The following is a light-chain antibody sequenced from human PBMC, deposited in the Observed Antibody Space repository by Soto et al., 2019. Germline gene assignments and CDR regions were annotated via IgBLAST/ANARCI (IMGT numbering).Light chain of an antibody. Sequence: QSALTQPRSVSGSPGQSVTISCTGTSSDVGSYKYVSWYQHHPGKAPKLMIFDVNKRPSGVPDRFSGSNSVNAASLTISGLQPEDEADYFCCSFVDSDTVLFGGGTKVTVL. CDR2: DVN. V-gene: IGLV2-11*01. CDR1: SSDVGSYKY. CDR3: CSFVDSDTVL. J-gene: IGLJ3*02.